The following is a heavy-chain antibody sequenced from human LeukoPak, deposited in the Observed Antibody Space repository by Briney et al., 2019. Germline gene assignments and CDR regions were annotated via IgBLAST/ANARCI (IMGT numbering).Heavy chain of an antibody. CDR1: GGSISSSSYY. J-gene: IGHJ4*02. CDR3: ARQKGGVAGLKYYFDY. CDR2: IYYSGIT. D-gene: IGHD6-19*01. Sequence: KPSETLSLTCTVSGGSISSSSYYWGWFRQPPGKGLEWIVSIYYSGITYYNPSLKSRVSISVDTSKSQFSLNLRSVTAADTAVYYCARQKGGVAGLKYYFDYWGQGTLVTVSS. V-gene: IGHV4-39*01.